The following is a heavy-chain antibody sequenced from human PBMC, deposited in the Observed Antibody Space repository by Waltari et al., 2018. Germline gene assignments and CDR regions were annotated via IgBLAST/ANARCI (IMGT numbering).Heavy chain of an antibody. CDR1: GCSISSSRYY. D-gene: IGHD1-1*01. CDR2: IYYSGST. Sequence: LQLQESGPGLVKPSETLSLTCTVSGCSISSSRYYWGWIRQPPGKGLEWIGSIYYSGSTYYNPSLKSRVTISVDTSKNQFSLKLSSVTAADTAVYYCARDFGTGTTDYWGQGTLVTVSS. V-gene: IGHV4-39*07. J-gene: IGHJ4*02. CDR3: ARDFGTGTTDY.